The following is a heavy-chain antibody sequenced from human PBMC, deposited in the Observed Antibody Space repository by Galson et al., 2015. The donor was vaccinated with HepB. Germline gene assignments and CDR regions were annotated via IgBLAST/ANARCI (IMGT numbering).Heavy chain of an antibody. V-gene: IGHV3-30*04. Sequence: SLRLSCAASGFTFSSYAMHWVRQAPGTGLEWVAVISYDGSNKYYGDSVKGRFTISRDNSKSTLYLQMTSLRAEDTAVYYCARDYASSWYFNHYYGMDVWGQGTTVTVSS. CDR1: GFTFSSYA. D-gene: IGHD6-13*01. J-gene: IGHJ6*02. CDR3: ARDYASSWYFNHYYGMDV. CDR2: ISYDGSNK.